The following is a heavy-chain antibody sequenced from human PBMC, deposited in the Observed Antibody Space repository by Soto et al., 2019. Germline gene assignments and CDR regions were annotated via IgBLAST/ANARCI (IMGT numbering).Heavy chain of an antibody. V-gene: IGHV4-39*01. CDR3: AREAITMGRGVIDG. CDR1: GGSISSSSYY. Sequence: SETLSLTCTVSGGSISSSSYYWGWIRQPPGKGLEWIGSIYYSGSTYYNPSLKSRVTISVDTSKNQFSLKLSSVTAADTAVYYCAREAITMGRGVIDGWGQGTTVTVSS. CDR2: IYYSGST. D-gene: IGHD3-10*01. J-gene: IGHJ6*02.